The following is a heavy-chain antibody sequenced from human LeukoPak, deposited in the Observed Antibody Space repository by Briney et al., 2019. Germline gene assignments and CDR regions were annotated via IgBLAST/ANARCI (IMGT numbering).Heavy chain of an antibody. Sequence: PGGSLRLSCAASGFTFSSYEMNWVRQAPGKGLEWVSAISASGSSTYYADSVKGRFTISRDSSKNTLYLQMNSLRAEDTAIYYCAKGVSGYYYADDAFDIWGQGTMVTVSS. V-gene: IGHV3-23*01. D-gene: IGHD3-22*01. CDR2: ISASGSST. CDR3: AKGVSGYYYADDAFDI. J-gene: IGHJ3*02. CDR1: GFTFSSYE.